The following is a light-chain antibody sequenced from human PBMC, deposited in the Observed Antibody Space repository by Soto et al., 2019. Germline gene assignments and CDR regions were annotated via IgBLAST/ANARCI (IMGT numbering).Light chain of an antibody. CDR2: DAS. V-gene: IGKV3-11*01. Sequence: EIVLTQSPATLSLSPGERATLSCRASQSVSSYLAWYQQKPGQAPRLLIYDASNRATGSPARFSGSGSWTDFTLTISSLEPEDFAVYYCQQRSNWSTWTFGQGTKVEIK. CDR3: QQRSNWSTWT. CDR1: QSVSSY. J-gene: IGKJ1*01.